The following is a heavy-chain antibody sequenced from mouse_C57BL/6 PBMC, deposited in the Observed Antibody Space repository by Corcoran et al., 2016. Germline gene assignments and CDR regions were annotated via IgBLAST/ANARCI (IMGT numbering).Heavy chain of an antibody. D-gene: IGHD1-3*01. Sequence: QVQLQQSGAELVKPGASVKISCKASGYAFSSYWMNWVKQRPGKGLEWIGQIYPGDGDTNYNGKFKGKATLTADKSSSTAYMQLSSLTSEDSAVYFCAREEGRKSYYFDYWGQGTTLTVSS. CDR2: IYPGDGDT. V-gene: IGHV1-80*01. CDR1: GYAFSSYW. J-gene: IGHJ2*01. CDR3: AREEGRKSYYFDY.